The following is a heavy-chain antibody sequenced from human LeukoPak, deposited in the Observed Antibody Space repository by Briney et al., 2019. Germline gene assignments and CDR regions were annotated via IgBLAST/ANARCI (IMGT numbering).Heavy chain of an antibody. CDR1: GYSISSGYY. CDR3: AREGNWGSWFDP. D-gene: IGHD7-27*01. V-gene: IGHV4-38-2*02. Sequence: SETLSLTGTVSGYSISSGYYWGWIRQPPGKGLGWIGSIYHSGSTYYNPSLKSRVTISVDTSKNQFSLKLSSVTAADTAVYYCAREGNWGSWFDPWGQGTLVTVSS. CDR2: IYHSGST. J-gene: IGHJ5*02.